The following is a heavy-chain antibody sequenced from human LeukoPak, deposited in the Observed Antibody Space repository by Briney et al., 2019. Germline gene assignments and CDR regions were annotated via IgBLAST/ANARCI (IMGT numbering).Heavy chain of an antibody. V-gene: IGHV4-59*11. D-gene: IGHD1-20*01. J-gene: IGHJ6*03. CDR2: IYYSGDT. Sequence: PSETLSLTCTVSGGSISSHYWSWIRQPPGKGLEWIGYIYYSGDTNYNPSLKSRVTISVDTSKNQFSLKLSSVTAADTAVYYCARGVGYNWKYYYYYYYMDVWGKGTTVTVSS. CDR1: GGSISSHY. CDR3: ARGVGYNWKYYYYYYYMDV.